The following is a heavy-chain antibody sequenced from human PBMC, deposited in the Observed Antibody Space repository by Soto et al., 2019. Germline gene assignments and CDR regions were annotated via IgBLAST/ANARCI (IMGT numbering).Heavy chain of an antibody. D-gene: IGHD6-6*01. Sequence: QVQLVQSGAEENKPGSSVKVSCKASGGTFSSYAISWVRQAPGQGLEWMGGIIPIFGTANYAQKFQGRVTITAAEPTSTAYMELSSLRSEDTAVYYCASRYSRSFYYYGLDVWGQGTTVTVSS. CDR3: ASRYSRSFYYYGLDV. V-gene: IGHV1-69*12. CDR1: GGTFSSYA. CDR2: IIPIFGTA. J-gene: IGHJ6*02.